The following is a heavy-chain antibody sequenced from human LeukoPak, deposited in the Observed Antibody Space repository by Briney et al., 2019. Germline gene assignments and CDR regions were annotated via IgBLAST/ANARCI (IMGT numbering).Heavy chain of an antibody. J-gene: IGHJ4*02. CDR1: GFTVSSNY. Sequence: GGSLRLSCAASGFTVSSNYMSWVRQAPGKGLEWVSVIYSGGSTYYADSVKGRFTISRDSSKNTLYLQMNSLRAEDTAVYYCARESDPLAAAAGQFTFDYWGQGTLVTVSS. CDR2: IYSGGST. D-gene: IGHD6-13*01. CDR3: ARESDPLAAAAGQFTFDY. V-gene: IGHV3-66*01.